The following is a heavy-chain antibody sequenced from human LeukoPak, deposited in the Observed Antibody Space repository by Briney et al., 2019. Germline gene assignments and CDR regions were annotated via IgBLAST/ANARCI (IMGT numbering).Heavy chain of an antibody. V-gene: IGHV2-70*11. J-gene: IGHJ4*02. CDR3: ARIYSGSYFPPAYFDY. CDR2: IDWDDDK. Sequence: SGPALVKPTQTLTLTCTFSGFSLSTSGMCVSWIRQPPGKALEWLARIDWDDDKYYSTPLKTRLTISKDTSKNQVVLTMTNMDPVDTATYYCARIYSGSYFPPAYFDYWGQGTLVTVSS. D-gene: IGHD1-26*01. CDR1: GFSLSTSGMC.